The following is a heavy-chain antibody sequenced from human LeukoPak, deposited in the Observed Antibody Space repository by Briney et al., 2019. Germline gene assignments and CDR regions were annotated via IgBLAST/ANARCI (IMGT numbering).Heavy chain of an antibody. J-gene: IGHJ4*02. Sequence: SQTLSLTCTVSGGTISSGGCHWSWIRQPPGKGLEWIGYIYHSGSTYYNPSLKSRVTISVDRSKNQFSLKLSSVTAADTAVYYCARVGRSTFDYWGQGTLVTVSS. D-gene: IGHD2-2*01. V-gene: IGHV4-30-2*01. CDR3: ARVGRSTFDY. CDR2: IYHSGST. CDR1: GGTISSGGCH.